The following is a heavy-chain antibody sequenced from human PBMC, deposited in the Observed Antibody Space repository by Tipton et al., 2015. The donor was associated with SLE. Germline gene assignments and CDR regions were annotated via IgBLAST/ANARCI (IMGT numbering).Heavy chain of an antibody. J-gene: IGHJ5*02. CDR1: GGSISSHY. V-gene: IGHV4-59*11. Sequence: TLSLTCTVSGGSISSHYWNWIRQPPGKGLEWIGSIYYSGSTNYNPSLKSRVTISVDTSKNQFSLKLSSVTAADTAVYYCASGGVTGDSNWFDPWGQGTLVTVSS. D-gene: IGHD7-27*01. CDR3: ASGGVTGDSNWFDP. CDR2: IYYSGST.